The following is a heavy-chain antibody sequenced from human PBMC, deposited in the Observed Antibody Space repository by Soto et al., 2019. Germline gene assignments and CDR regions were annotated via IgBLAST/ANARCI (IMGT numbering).Heavy chain of an antibody. Sequence: SETLSLTCTVSGGSISSGDYYWSWIRQPPGKGLEWIGYIYYSGSTYYNPSLKSRVTISVDTSKNQFSLKLSSVTAADTALYYCARPFSSNNWFDPWGQGLLVTVSS. J-gene: IGHJ5*02. CDR2: IYYSGST. CDR3: ARPFSSNNWFDP. V-gene: IGHV4-30-4*01. D-gene: IGHD2-2*01. CDR1: GGSISSGDYY.